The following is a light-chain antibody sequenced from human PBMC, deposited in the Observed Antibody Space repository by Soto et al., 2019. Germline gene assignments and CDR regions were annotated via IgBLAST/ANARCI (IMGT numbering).Light chain of an antibody. J-gene: IGLJ1*01. V-gene: IGLV2-14*01. CDR2: EVS. Sequence: QSVLTQPASVSGSPGQSITISCTGTSSDVGAYNYVSWYQQHPGKAPKLIIFEVSLRPSAVSNRFSASKSGNTASLTISGLQPEDEADYYCSSYTSSSTLHVFGTGTKLTVL. CDR1: SSDVGAYNY. CDR3: SSYTSSSTLHV.